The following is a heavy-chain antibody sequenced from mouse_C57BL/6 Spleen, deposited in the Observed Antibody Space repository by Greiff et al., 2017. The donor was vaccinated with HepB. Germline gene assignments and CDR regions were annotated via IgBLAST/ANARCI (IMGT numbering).Heavy chain of an antibody. CDR3: ARWLLRDYAMDY. Sequence: VQLQQSGAELAKPGASVKLSCKASGYTFTSYWMHWVKQRPGQGLEWIGYINPSSGYTKYNQKFKDKATLTADKSSSTAYMKLSRLTYEDSAVYYCARWLLRDYAMDYWGQGTSVTVSS. D-gene: IGHD2-3*01. CDR2: INPSSGYT. V-gene: IGHV1-7*01. CDR1: GYTFTSYW. J-gene: IGHJ4*01.